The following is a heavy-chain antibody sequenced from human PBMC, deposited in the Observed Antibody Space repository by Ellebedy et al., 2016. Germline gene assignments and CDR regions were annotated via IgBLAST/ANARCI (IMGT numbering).Heavy chain of an antibody. CDR2: IDPSDSYT. D-gene: IGHD3-10*01. Sequence: GESLKISCKGSGYSFTSYWISWVRQMPGKGLEWMGRIDPSDSYTNYSPSFQGHVTISADKSISTAYLQWSSLKASDTAMYYCARHVIDYYGSGDNALDIWGQGTMVTVSS. CDR3: ARHVIDYYGSGDNALDI. CDR1: GYSFTSYW. J-gene: IGHJ3*02. V-gene: IGHV5-10-1*01.